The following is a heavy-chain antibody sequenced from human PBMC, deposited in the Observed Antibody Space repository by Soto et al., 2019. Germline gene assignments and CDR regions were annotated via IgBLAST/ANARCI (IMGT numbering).Heavy chain of an antibody. J-gene: IGHJ6*02. D-gene: IGHD3-16*02. CDR2: INPSGGST. V-gene: IGHV1-46*01. CDR3: ARDLTMITFGGVIVGNYYGMDV. Sequence: ASVEVSCKASGYTFTSYYMHWVRQAPGQGLEWMGIINPSGGSTSYAQKFQGRVTMTRDTSTSTVYMELSSLRSEDTAVYYCARDLTMITFGGVIVGNYYGMDVWGQGTTVTVSS. CDR1: GYTFTSYY.